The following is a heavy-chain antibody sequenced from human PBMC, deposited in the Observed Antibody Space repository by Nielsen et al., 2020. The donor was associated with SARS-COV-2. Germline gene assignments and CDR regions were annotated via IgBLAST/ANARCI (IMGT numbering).Heavy chain of an antibody. J-gene: IGHJ4*02. V-gene: IGHV3-30*18. CDR1: GFTVSSYG. Sequence: GGSLRLSCAASGFTVSSYGMHWVRQAPGKGLEWVAVISSNGSKRYYADSVKGRFTISRDNSKNTVSLQMNSLRAEDTAVYYCAKGAYSGSWYDHFDFWGREPWSPSPQ. CDR3: AKGAYSGSWYDHFDF. D-gene: IGHD6-13*01. CDR2: ISSNGSKR.